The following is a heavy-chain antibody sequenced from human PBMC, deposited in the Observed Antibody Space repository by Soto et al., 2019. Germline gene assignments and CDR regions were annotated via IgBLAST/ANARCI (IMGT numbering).Heavy chain of an antibody. CDR3: ARGPYEYVWGSYRAGFDP. D-gene: IGHD3-16*02. V-gene: IGHV1-18*04. J-gene: IGHJ5*02. CDR2: ISAYNGNT. CDR1: GYTFTSYG. Sequence: QVQLVQSGAEVKKPGASVKVSCKASGYTFTSYGISWVRQSPVQGLAWMGWISAYNGNTNYAQKLQGRVTMTTDTSTSTDYMELRSLRSDDTAVYYCARGPYEYVWGSYRAGFDPWGQGTLVTVSS.